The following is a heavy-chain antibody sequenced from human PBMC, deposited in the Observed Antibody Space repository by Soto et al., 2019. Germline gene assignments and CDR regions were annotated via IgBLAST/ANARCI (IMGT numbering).Heavy chain of an antibody. D-gene: IGHD1-26*01. Sequence: WASVKVSCKASGYTFTVYYMHWVRQAPGQGLEWMGCINPKSGGTMYPQKFQGRVTMTWDTSISTAYMALTRLRSDDTAVYYCARDLAKGGGSAGFDYWGQGTLVP. J-gene: IGHJ4*02. CDR1: GYTFTVYY. V-gene: IGHV1-2*02. CDR3: ARDLAKGGGSAGFDY. CDR2: INPKSGGT.